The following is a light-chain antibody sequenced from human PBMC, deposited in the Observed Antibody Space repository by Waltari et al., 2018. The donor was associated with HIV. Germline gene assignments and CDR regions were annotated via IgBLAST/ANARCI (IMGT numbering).Light chain of an antibody. CDR2: NFI. CDR3: SSYTSSNTVI. Sequence: QSALTQSASVSGSPGQSITISCTGTSSDVGGYNYVSWYQQHPGKAPKLVIYNFINRPSGVSNRFSGSKAGNTASLTISGLQAEDEAEYYCSSYTSSNTVIFGGGTRVTVL. CDR1: SSDVGGYNY. J-gene: IGLJ2*01. V-gene: IGLV2-14*01.